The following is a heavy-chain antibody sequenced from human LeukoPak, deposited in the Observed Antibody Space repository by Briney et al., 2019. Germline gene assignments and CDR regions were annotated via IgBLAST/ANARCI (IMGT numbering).Heavy chain of an antibody. CDR2: ISSSSSYI. V-gene: IGHV3-21*01. CDR3: ARLSGLVRGGDYFDY. Sequence: GGSLRLSCAASGFTFSSYSMNWVRQAPGKGLEWVSSISSSSSYIYYADSVKGGFTISRDNAKNSLYLQMNSLRAEDVDVYDCARLSGLVRGGDYFDYWGQGTLVTVSS. CDR1: GFTFSSYS. J-gene: IGHJ4*02. D-gene: IGHD6-19*01.